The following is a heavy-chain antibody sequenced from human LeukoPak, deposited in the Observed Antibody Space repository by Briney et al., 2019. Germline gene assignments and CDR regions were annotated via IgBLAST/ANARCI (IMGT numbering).Heavy chain of an antibody. V-gene: IGHV3-30*03. CDR3: AAGRDGYNIPIDY. D-gene: IGHD5-12*01. CDR1: GFTFSSYG. Sequence: GGSLRLSCAASGFTFSSYGMHWVRQAPGKGLEWVAVISYDGSNKYYADSVKGRFTISRDNSKNTLYLQMNSLRAEDTAVYYCAAGRDGYNIPIDYWGQGTLVTVSS. CDR2: ISYDGSNK. J-gene: IGHJ4*02.